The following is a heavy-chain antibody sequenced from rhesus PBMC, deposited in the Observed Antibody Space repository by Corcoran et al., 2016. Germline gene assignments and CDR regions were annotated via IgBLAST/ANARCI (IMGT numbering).Heavy chain of an antibody. CDR3: AGRRGRRFDY. V-gene: IGHV4-127*01. D-gene: IGHD6-25*01. CDR1: GYPISSGYD. Sequence: QVQLQESGPGVVKPSETLSLTCAVSGYPISSGYDWGRMRQPPGKGMEWIGYIYGSSGSPNYNPSLKKRVTISEATSKNQFSLKLSTVTAADTAVYYWAGRRGRRFDYWGRGGLVTVSS. J-gene: IGHJ4*01. CDR2: IYGSSGSP.